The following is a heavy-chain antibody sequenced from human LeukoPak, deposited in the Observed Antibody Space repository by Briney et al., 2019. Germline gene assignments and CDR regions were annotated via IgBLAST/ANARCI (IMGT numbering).Heavy chain of an antibody. CDR1: GFTLSSYE. CDR2: ISRGGNTI. V-gene: IGHV3-48*03. CDR3: AREGTAMVSFDY. D-gene: IGHD5-18*01. J-gene: IGHJ4*02. Sequence: PRGSLRLSCAASGFTLSSYEMNWVRQAPGKGLEWVSYISRGGNTIYYAESVKGRFTISRDNAKNSLYLQMNSLRAEDTAVYYCAREGTAMVSFDYWGQGTLGTVSS.